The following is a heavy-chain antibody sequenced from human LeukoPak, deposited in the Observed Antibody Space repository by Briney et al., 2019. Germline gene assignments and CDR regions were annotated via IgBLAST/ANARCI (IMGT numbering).Heavy chain of an antibody. CDR2: ISYDGSNK. V-gene: IGHV3-30*04. J-gene: IGHJ4*02. D-gene: IGHD2-21*02. CDR1: GFTFRSYA. CDR3: ARENMGDYYFDY. Sequence: GGSLRLSCAASGFTFRSYAMHWVRQAPGKGLEWVAVISYDGSNKYYADSVKGRFTISRDNSKNTLYLQMNSLRTEDTAVYYCARENMGDYYFDYWGQGTLVTVSS.